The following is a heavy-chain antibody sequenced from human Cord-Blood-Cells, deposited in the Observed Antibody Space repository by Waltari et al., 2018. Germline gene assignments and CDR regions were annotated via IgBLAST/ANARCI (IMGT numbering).Heavy chain of an antibody. J-gene: IGHJ4*02. CDR3: ARHGRLKYSSSWYPHDY. CDR1: GYSFTSYW. V-gene: IGHV5-51*01. CDR2: IYPGDSDT. Sequence: EVQLVQSGAEVKKPGESLKISCKGSGYSFTSYWIGWVRQMPGKGLEWMGIIYPGDSDTRYRPSLQGQVTISADKSISTAYLQGSSLKASDTAMYYCARHGRLKYSSSWYPHDYWGQGTLVTVSS. D-gene: IGHD6-13*01.